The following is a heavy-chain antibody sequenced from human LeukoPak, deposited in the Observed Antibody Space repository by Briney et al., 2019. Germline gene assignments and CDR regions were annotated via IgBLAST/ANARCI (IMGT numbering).Heavy chain of an antibody. V-gene: IGHV5-10-1*01. J-gene: IGHJ6*02. CDR3: ARRGFWRGRDYYGMDV. CDR2: IDPSDSYT. D-gene: IGHD3-3*01. Sequence: GESLRISCKGSGYSFTSYWISWVRQMPGKGLEWMGRIDPSDSYTNYSPSFQGHVTISADKSISTAYLQWSSLKASDTDMYYCARRGFWRGRDYYGMDVWGQGTTVTVSS. CDR1: GYSFTSYW.